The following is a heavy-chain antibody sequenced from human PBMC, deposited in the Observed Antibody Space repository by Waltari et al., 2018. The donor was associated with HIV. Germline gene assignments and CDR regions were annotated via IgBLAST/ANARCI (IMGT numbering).Heavy chain of an antibody. CDR3: ARHDGTSYYFGSDMNPRPFSFWFAS. CDR2: TMYSRST. J-gene: IGHJ5*01. V-gene: IGHV4-39*01. CDR1: GPSISSRRYY. Sequence: QLLLQESGPGLVRPSETMSLTCTVTGPSISSRRYYWGWVRQPPGKGLEWIVSTMYSRSTYNNPSLKSRVAISVDTSRNQFSLNLTSVTAADTALYYCARHDGTSYYFGSDMNPRPFSFWFASWGQGILVTVSS. D-gene: IGHD3-10*01.